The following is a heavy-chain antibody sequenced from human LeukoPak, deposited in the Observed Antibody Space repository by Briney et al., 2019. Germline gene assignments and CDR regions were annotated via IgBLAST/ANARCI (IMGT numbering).Heavy chain of an antibody. Sequence: SETLSLTCAVSGFSISSYYLSWVRQPPGKGLEWIGYIYYSGSTNYNPSLKSRVTISVDTSKNQFSLKLSPVTAADPAVYYCARSYGGSSWYHNWSDPGGQGTLLTVSS. J-gene: IGHJ5*02. CDR2: IYYSGST. CDR3: ARSYGGSSWYHNWSDP. V-gene: IGHV4-59*08. D-gene: IGHD6-13*01. CDR1: GFSISSYY.